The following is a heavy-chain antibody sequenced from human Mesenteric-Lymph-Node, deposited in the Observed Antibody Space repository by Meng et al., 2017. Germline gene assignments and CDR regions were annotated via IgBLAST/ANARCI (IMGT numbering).Heavy chain of an antibody. CDR2: ISAYNGNT. CDR1: GGTFSSYA. Sequence: ASVKVSCKASGGTFSSYAISWVRQAPGQGLEWMGWISAYNGNTNYAQKLQGRVTMTTDTSTSTAYMELRSLRSDDTAVYYCARDYYGSGSYYNGSNPDFWGQGTLVTVSS. V-gene: IGHV1-18*01. D-gene: IGHD3-10*01. J-gene: IGHJ4*02. CDR3: ARDYYGSGSYYNGSNPDF.